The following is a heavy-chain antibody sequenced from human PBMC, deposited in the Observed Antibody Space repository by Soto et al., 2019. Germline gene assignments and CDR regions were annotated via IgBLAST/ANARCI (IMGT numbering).Heavy chain of an antibody. V-gene: IGHV1-24*01. Sequence: ASVKVSCKVSGYTLTELSMHWVRQAPGKGLEWMGGFDPEDGETIYAQKFQGRVTMTEDTSTDTAYMELSSLRSEDTAVYYCATGVAYCGGDCYSIDAFDIWGQGTTVTVSS. CDR1: GYTLTELS. CDR3: ATGVAYCGGDCYSIDAFDI. J-gene: IGHJ3*02. CDR2: FDPEDGET. D-gene: IGHD2-21*02.